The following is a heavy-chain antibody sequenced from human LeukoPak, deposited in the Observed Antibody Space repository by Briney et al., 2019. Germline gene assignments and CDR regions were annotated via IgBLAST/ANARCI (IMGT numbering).Heavy chain of an antibody. V-gene: IGHV1-2*02. J-gene: IGHJ6*03. CDR3: ARVVAGRDYDFWSGYYYYYYMDV. CDR1: RYTFTGYF. D-gene: IGHD3-3*01. CDR2: INPNSVVT. Sequence: ASVRVSCTASRYTFTGYFMHWGRETPGQRVEWMGWINPNSVVTKYAQKVQGRVTMTRDTSISTAYMELSRLRSDDTAVYYCARVVAGRDYDFWSGYYYYYYMDVWGKGTTVTVSS.